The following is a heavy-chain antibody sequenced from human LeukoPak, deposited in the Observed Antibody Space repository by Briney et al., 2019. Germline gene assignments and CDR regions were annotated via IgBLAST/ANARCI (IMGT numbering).Heavy chain of an antibody. Sequence: ASAKVSCKASGYTFTGYYMHWVRQAPGQGLEWMGWINPNSGGTNYAQKFQGRVTMTRDTSISTAYMELSRLRSDDTALYYYVSGIAAGRSYFQHWGQGTLVTVSS. CDR2: INPNSGGT. D-gene: IGHD6-13*01. CDR1: GYTFTGYY. J-gene: IGHJ1*01. V-gene: IGHV1-2*02. CDR3: VSGIAAGRSYFQH.